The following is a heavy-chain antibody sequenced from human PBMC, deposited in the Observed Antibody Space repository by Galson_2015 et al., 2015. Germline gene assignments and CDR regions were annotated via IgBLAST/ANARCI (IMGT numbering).Heavy chain of an antibody. V-gene: IGHV3-53*01. J-gene: IGHJ3*02. D-gene: IGHD2-2*01. CDR1: GFTVSSNY. CDR3: ARTRASTRAFDI. CDR2: IYSGGST. Sequence: SLRLSCAASGFTVSSNYMSWVRQAPGKGLEWVSVIYSGGSTYYADSVKGQFTISRDNSKNTLYLQMNSLRAEDTAVYYCARTRASTRAFDIWGQGTMVTVSS.